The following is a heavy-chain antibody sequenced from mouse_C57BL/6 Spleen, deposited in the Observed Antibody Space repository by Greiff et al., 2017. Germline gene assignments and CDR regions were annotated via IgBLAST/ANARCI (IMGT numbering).Heavy chain of an antibody. J-gene: IGHJ2*01. Sequence: QVQLQQSGPELVKPGASVKISCKASGYSFTSYYIHWVKQRPGQGLEWIGWIYPGSGNTKYNEKFKGKATLTADTSSSTAYMQLSSLTSEDSAVYYCARGLLEGHLDYWGQGTTLTVSS. CDR2: IYPGSGNT. V-gene: IGHV1-66*01. CDR1: GYSFTSYY. CDR3: ARGLLEGHLDY. D-gene: IGHD3-3*01.